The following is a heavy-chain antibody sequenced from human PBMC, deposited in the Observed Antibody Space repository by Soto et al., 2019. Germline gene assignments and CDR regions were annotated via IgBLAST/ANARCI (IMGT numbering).Heavy chain of an antibody. Sequence: QVLLQESGPGLVKPSETLSLTCTVSGGSISPYYWSWIRQPPGKGLEWVGYLHYSGITNYNPSLESRVTISLATSKNQFSLKLRSVTAADTAVYSCARALDYGDYNYWGQGTLVTVSS. CDR2: LHYSGIT. D-gene: IGHD4-17*01. CDR1: GGSISPYY. V-gene: IGHV4-59*01. CDR3: ARALDYGDYNY. J-gene: IGHJ4*02.